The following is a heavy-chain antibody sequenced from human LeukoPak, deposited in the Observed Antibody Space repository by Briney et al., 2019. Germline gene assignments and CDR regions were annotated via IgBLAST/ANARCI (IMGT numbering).Heavy chain of an antibody. CDR2: IYTSGST. CDR1: GGSISSGSYC. Sequence: SETLSLTCTVSGGSISSGSYCWSWIRQPAGKGLEWIGRIYTSGSTNYNPSLKSRVTISVDTSKNQFSLKLSSVTAADTAVYYCARDRTYDFWSGYYFFDYWGQGTLVTVSS. D-gene: IGHD3-3*01. V-gene: IGHV4-61*02. CDR3: ARDRTYDFWSGYYFFDY. J-gene: IGHJ4*02.